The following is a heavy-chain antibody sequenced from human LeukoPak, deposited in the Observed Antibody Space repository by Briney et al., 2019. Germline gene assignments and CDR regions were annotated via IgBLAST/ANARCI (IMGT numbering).Heavy chain of an antibody. CDR2: ISSSSSTI. J-gene: IGHJ5*02. Sequence: AGGSLRLSCAASGFTFSSYSMNWVRQAPGKGLEWVSYISSSSSTIYYADSVEGRFTISRGNAKNSLYLQMNRLRAEDTAVYYCARDGGCSSTSCYSRFNWFDPWGQGTLVTVSS. CDR3: ARDGGCSSTSCYSRFNWFDP. D-gene: IGHD2-2*01. V-gene: IGHV3-48*01. CDR1: GFTFSSYS.